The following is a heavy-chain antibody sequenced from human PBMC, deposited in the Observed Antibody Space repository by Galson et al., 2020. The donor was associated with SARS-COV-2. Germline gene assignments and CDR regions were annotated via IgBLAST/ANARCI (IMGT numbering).Heavy chain of an antibody. Sequence: GGSLRLSCAASGFTFSSYGMHWVRQAPGKGLEWVAVISYDGSKKYYADSVKGRFTISRDNSKNTLYLQMNSLRAEDTAVYYCAKDGPPTGFGELLAPLGVSYYYYGMDVWGQGTTVTVSS. CDR3: AKDGPPTGFGELLAPLGVSYYYYGMDV. CDR1: GFTFSSYG. J-gene: IGHJ6*02. V-gene: IGHV3-30*18. D-gene: IGHD3-10*01. CDR2: ISYDGSKK.